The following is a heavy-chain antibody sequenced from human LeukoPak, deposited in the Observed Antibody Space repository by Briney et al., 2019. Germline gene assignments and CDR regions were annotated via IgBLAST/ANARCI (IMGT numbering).Heavy chain of an antibody. CDR2: INHSGSA. V-gene: IGHV4-34*01. CDR1: GGSFSGYY. D-gene: IGHD3-10*01. Sequence: SETLSLTCAVYGGSFSGYYWTWIRQPPGKGLEWIGEINHSGSANYNPSLKSRVTISVDTSKNQFSLNLSSVTAADTAVYYCAREGEKDYWGQGTLVTVSS. CDR3: AREGEKDY. J-gene: IGHJ4*02.